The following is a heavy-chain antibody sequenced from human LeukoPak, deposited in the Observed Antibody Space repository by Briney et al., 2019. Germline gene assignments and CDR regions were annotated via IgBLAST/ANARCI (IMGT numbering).Heavy chain of an antibody. CDR2: INHSGST. CDR1: GGSFSGYY. V-gene: IGHV4-34*01. Sequence: PSETLSLTCAVYGGSFSGYYWSWISQPPGKGLEWIGEINHSGSTNYNPSLKSRVTISVDTSKNQFSLKLSSVTAADTAVYYCARGLRVEWLLGHWFDPWGQGTLVTVSS. D-gene: IGHD3-3*01. J-gene: IGHJ5*02. CDR3: ARGLRVEWLLGHWFDP.